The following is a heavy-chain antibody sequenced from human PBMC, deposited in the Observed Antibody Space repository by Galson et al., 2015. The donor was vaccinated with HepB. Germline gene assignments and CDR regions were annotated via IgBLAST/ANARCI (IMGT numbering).Heavy chain of an antibody. J-gene: IGHJ4*02. Sequence: CAISGDSVSSNSAAWNWIRQSPSRGLEWLGRTYYRSKWYNDYAVSVKSRITINPDTSKNQFSLQLNSVTPEDTAVYYCAREIGYSSGWPPRFDYWGQGTLVTVSS. CDR1: GDSVSSNSAA. CDR2: TYYRSKWYN. V-gene: IGHV6-1*01. D-gene: IGHD6-19*01. CDR3: AREIGYSSGWPPRFDY.